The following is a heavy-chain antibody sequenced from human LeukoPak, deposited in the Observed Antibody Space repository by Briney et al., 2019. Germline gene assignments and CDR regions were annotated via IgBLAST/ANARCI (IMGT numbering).Heavy chain of an antibody. J-gene: IGHJ4*02. D-gene: IGHD3-10*01. CDR3: ARDGYIGSAY. CDR1: GFTVSSNY. V-gene: IGHV3-66*01. CDR2: IYSGGST. Sequence: PGGSLSLSCAASGFTVSSNYMSWVRQAPGKGLEWVSVIYSGGSTYYADSVKGRFTISRDNSKNTLYLQMNSLRAEDTAVYYCARDGYIGSAYWGQGTLVTVSS.